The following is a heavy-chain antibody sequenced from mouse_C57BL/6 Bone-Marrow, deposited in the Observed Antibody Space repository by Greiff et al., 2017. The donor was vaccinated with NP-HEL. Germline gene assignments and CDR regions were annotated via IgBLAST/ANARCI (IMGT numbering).Heavy chain of an antibody. CDR2: IDPSDSYT. Sequence: VQLQQPGAELVRPGTSVKLSCKASGYTFTSYWMHWVKQRPGQGLEWIGVIDPSDSYTNYNQKFKGKATLTVDPSSRTAYMQLSSLTSEDSAVYYCARPTPGFDYWGQGTTLTVSS. V-gene: IGHV1-59*01. J-gene: IGHJ2*01. CDR3: ARPTPGFDY. CDR1: GYTFTSYW.